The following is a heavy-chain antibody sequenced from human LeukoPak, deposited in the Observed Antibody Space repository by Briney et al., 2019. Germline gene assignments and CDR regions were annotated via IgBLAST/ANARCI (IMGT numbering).Heavy chain of an antibody. CDR1: GYTFSRYG. CDR2: ISGSNGNT. V-gene: IGHV1-18*01. D-gene: IGHD4-17*01. Sequence: ASVKVSCKAFGYTFSRYGVSWVRQAPGQGLEWIGWISGSNGNTNYAQNFQGRVTMTTDSSTSTAYMELRSLRSEDTAVYYCAREENLVYGDYVGAPFDYWGQGTLVTVSS. J-gene: IGHJ4*02. CDR3: AREENLVYGDYVGAPFDY.